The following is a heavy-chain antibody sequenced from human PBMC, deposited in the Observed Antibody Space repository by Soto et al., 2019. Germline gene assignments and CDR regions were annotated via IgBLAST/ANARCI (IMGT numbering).Heavy chain of an antibody. V-gene: IGHV1-2*02. J-gene: IGHJ6*02. CDR2: INPKSGAT. D-gene: IGHD3-3*01. Sequence: QVQLVQSGAEVKKPGASLKVSCKASGYRFTGYGLHWVRQAPGQGLQWMGWINPKSGATDYAQKFQGRVTMTREMSTNTAYLEWGGLRSAAPAAAPAGNNCRNPTSGGTAYFRTGLESWGQGTRSPSP. CDR3: GNNCRNPTSGGTAYFRTGLES. CDR1: GYRFTGYG.